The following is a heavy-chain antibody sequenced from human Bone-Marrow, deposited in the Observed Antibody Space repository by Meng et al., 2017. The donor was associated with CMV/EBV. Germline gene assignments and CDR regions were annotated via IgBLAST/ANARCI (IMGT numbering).Heavy chain of an antibody. CDR3: ARGKRGFDP. V-gene: IGHV3-7*01. J-gene: IGHJ5*02. CDR2: IKQDGSEK. Sequence: GESLKISCAASGFTFNNYDMSWVRQAPGKGLEWVANIKQDGSEKYYVDSVKGRFTISRDNAKNSLYLQMNSLRAEDTAVYYCARGKRGFDPWGQATLATVSS. CDR1: GFTFNNYD.